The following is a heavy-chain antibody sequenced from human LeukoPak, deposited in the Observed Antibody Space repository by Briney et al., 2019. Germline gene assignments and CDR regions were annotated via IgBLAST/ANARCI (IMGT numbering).Heavy chain of an antibody. Sequence: ASVKVSCKASGYTFTGYYMHWVRQAPGQGLEWMGRIIPILGVANYAQKFQGRVTITADKSTSTAYMELSSLRSEDTAVYYCARDQGSNWFDPWGQGTLVTVSS. V-gene: IGHV1-69*04. J-gene: IGHJ5*02. CDR2: IIPILGVA. CDR3: ARDQGSNWFDP. CDR1: GYTFTGYY.